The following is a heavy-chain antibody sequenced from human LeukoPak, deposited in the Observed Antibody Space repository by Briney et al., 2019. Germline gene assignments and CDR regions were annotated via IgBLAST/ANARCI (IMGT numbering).Heavy chain of an antibody. CDR1: GGSISSSSYY. CDR3: ARVDFWSGYHTDY. V-gene: IGHV4-39*07. CDR2: IYYSGST. D-gene: IGHD3-3*01. J-gene: IGHJ4*02. Sequence: PSETLSLTCTVSGGSISSSSYYWGWIRQPPGKGLEWIGSIYYSGSTYYNPSLKSRVTISVDTSKNQFSLKLSSVTAADTAVYYCARVDFWSGYHTDYWGQGTLVTVSS.